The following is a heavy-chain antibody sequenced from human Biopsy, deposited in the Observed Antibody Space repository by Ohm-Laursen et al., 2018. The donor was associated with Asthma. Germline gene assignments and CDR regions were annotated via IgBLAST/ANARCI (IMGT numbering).Heavy chain of an antibody. V-gene: IGHV3-30*04. CDR2: MSFGGRQT. J-gene: IGHJ3*02. CDR1: GFTFSSYA. D-gene: IGHD3-3*01. Sequence: SLRLSCAATGFTFSSYAMHWVRQAPGKGLEWVAVMSFGGRQTYYADSVKGRFTISRDNSKNTLYLQMNGPRAEDTAVYYCAKERYYDFWSGYPIWGQGTMVTVSS. CDR3: AKERYYDFWSGYPI.